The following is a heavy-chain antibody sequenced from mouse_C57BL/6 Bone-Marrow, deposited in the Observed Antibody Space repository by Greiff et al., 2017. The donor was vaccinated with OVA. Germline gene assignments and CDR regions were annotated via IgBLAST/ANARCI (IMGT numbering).Heavy chain of an antibody. V-gene: IGHV5-15*01. CDR3: ARHDGNYAMDY. Sequence: EVQGVESGGGLVQPGGSLKLSCAASGFTFSDYGMAWVRQAPRKGPEWVAFISNLAYSIYYADTVTGRFTISRANAKNTLYLEMSSLRSEDTAMYYCARHDGNYAMDYWGQGTSVTVSS. D-gene: IGHD2-3*01. CDR2: ISNLAYSI. J-gene: IGHJ4*01. CDR1: GFTFSDYG.